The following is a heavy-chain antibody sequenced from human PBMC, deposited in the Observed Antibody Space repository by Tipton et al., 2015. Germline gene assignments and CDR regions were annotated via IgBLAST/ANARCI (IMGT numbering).Heavy chain of an antibody. D-gene: IGHD3-10*01. Sequence: TLSLTCTVSGGSISSYYWSWIRQPPGKGLEWIGYIYYSGSTNYNPSLKNRVTISVDTSKNQFSLKLSSVTAADTAVYYCARGHYVSRMDVWGHGTTVTVSS. J-gene: IGHJ6*02. V-gene: IGHV4-59*01. CDR2: IYYSGST. CDR3: ARGHYVSRMDV. CDR1: GGSISSYY.